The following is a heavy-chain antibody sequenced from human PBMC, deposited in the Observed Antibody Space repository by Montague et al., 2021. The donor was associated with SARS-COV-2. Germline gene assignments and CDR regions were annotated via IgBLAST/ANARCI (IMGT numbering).Heavy chain of an antibody. CDR1: GASISNAFW. V-gene: IGHV4-4*02. CDR3: ARVRYYGSGTSLGMDV. CDR2: INHSGSA. J-gene: IGHJ6*02. Sequence: SETRSLTCAVSGASISNAFWWSWVRQPPGKGLEWIGEINHSGSANYNPSLKSRVTISVDTSKNQFSLKLSSVTAADTAVYYCARVRYYGSGTSLGMDVWGQGTTVTVSS. D-gene: IGHD3-10*01.